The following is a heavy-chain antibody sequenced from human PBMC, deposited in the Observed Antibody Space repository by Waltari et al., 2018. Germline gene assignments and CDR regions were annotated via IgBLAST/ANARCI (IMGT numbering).Heavy chain of an antibody. CDR1: GGSISSYY. CDR3: ARDQGVPYYDFWSGYSIAFDI. Sequence: QVQLQESGPGLVKPSETLSLTCTVSGGSISSYYWSWIRQPAGKGLEWIGRIYTSGRTNYNPALKSRGTMSVDTSKNQFSLKLSSVTAADTAVYYCARDQGVPYYDFWSGYSIAFDIWGQGTMVTVSS. D-gene: IGHD3-3*01. V-gene: IGHV4-4*07. J-gene: IGHJ3*02. CDR2: IYTSGRT.